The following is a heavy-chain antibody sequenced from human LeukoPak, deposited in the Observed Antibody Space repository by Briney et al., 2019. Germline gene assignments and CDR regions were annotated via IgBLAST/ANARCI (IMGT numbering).Heavy chain of an antibody. Sequence: PSETLSLTCAVYGGSFSGYYWSWIRRPPGKGLEWIGEINHSGSTNYNPSLKSRVTISVDTSKNQFSLKLSSVTAADTAVYYCARSIYDSSGYWQVGGNWFDPWGQGTLVTVSS. CDR1: GGSFSGYY. CDR3: ARSIYDSSGYWQVGGNWFDP. J-gene: IGHJ5*02. V-gene: IGHV4-34*01. D-gene: IGHD3-22*01. CDR2: INHSGST.